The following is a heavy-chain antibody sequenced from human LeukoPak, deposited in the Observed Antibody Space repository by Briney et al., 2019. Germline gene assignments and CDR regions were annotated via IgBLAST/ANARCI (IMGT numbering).Heavy chain of an antibody. CDR1: GGSFSGYY. D-gene: IGHD6-13*01. J-gene: IGHJ4*02. Sequence: PSETLSLTCAVYGGSFSGYYWSWIRQPPGKGLEWIGEINHSGSTNYNPSLKSRVTISVDTSKNQFSLKLSSVTAADTPVYYCARGRSSSWYIGFDYWGQGTLVTVSS. V-gene: IGHV4-34*01. CDR3: ARGRSSSWYIGFDY. CDR2: INHSGST.